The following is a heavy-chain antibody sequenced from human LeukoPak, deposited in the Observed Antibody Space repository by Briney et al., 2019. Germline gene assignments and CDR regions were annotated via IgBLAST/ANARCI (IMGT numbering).Heavy chain of an antibody. CDR3: ARGNGSGGSCYADY. Sequence: PSETLSLTCTVSGGSISSGGYYWSWIRQPPGKGLEWIGYIYHSGSTNYNPSLKSRVTISVDTSKNQFSLKLSSVTAADTAVYYCARGNGSGGSCYADYWGQGTLVTVSS. J-gene: IGHJ4*02. CDR1: GGSISSGGYY. V-gene: IGHV4-30-2*01. D-gene: IGHD2-15*01. CDR2: IYHSGST.